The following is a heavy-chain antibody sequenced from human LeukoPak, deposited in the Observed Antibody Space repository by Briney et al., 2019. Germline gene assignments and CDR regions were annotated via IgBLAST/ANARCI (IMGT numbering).Heavy chain of an antibody. V-gene: IGHV4-39*07. CDR1: GGSISDSSHY. CDR3: ASGPFRYCSGGSCNEENWFDP. Sequence: SETLSLTCTVSGGSISDSSHYWGWIRQPAGKGLEWIGTIYYSGSTNYNPSLKSRVTISVDTSKNQFSLKLSSVTAADTAVYYCASGPFRYCSGGSCNEENWFDPWGQGTLVTVSS. CDR2: IYYSGST. J-gene: IGHJ5*02. D-gene: IGHD2-15*01.